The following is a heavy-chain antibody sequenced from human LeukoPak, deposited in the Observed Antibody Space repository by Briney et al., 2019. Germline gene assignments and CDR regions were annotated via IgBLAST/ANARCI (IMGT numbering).Heavy chain of an antibody. CDR3: ARVLRPGSDYYFDY. D-gene: IGHD3/OR15-3a*01. V-gene: IGHV4-30-2*01. J-gene: IGHJ4*02. Sequence: SQTLSLTCAVSGGSISSGGYSWSWIRQPPGKGLEWIGEINHSGSTNYNPSLKSRVTISVDTSKNQFSLKLSSVTAADTAVYYCARVLRPGSDYYFDYWGQGTLVTVSS. CDR1: GGSISSGGYS. CDR2: INHSGST.